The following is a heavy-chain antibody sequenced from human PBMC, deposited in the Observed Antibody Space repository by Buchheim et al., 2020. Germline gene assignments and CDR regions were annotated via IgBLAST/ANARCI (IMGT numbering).Heavy chain of an antibody. J-gene: IGHJ5*02. CDR2: ISYDGSNK. CDR3: AKDSSPAVDP. Sequence: QVQLVESGGGVVQPGRSLRLSCAASGFTFSSYGMHWVRQAPGKGLEWVAVISYDGSNKYYADSGKGRFTISRDNSKNTLYLQMNSLRAEDTAVYYCAKDSSPAVDPWGQGTL. D-gene: IGHD6-25*01. CDR1: GFTFSSYG. V-gene: IGHV3-30*18.